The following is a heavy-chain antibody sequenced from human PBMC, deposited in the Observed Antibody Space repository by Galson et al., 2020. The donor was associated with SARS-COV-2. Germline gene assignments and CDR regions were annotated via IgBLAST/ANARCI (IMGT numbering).Heavy chain of an antibody. J-gene: IGHJ5*02. CDR2: INHSGSS. Sequence: ETSETLSLTCAVYGGSFGGYYWGWIRQPPGKGLEWIGEINHSGSSHYNPSLKSRVTMSVDTSKNQFSLNLSSVTAADMAIYSCARSPWGAEKVPPVWFDPWGQGSLVTVSS. CDR1: GGSFGGYY. D-gene: IGHD3-16*01. V-gene: IGHV4-34*01. CDR3: ARSPWGAEKVPPVWFDP.